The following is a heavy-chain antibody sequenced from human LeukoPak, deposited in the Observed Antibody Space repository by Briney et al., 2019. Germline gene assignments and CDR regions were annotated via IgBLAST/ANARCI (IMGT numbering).Heavy chain of an antibody. CDR3: ARVQGGLNYYYMDA. CDR1: GGSFSGYY. D-gene: IGHD3-16*01. Sequence: SETLSLTCAVYGGSFSGYYWNWIRQPPGKGLEWIGYIYYSGSTNYNPSLKSRVTISVDTSKNHFSLKLSSVTAADTAVYYCARVQGGLNYYYMDAWGKGTTVTVSS. V-gene: IGHV4-59*01. CDR2: IYYSGST. J-gene: IGHJ6*03.